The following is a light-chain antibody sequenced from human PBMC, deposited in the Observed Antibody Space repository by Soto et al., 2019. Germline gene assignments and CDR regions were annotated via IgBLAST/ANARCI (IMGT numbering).Light chain of an antibody. V-gene: IGKV3-20*01. CDR1: QTVNISY. CDR2: HAS. CDR3: QQYGSSIT. J-gene: IGKJ4*01. Sequence: EIVVTQSPGTLSLSPGARATLSCRASQTVNISYLAWYQRKPGQAPMLLIYHASSRATRVPDRFSGSGSWADFTLTISRLQHDDVAVYCWQQYGSSITFGGGTKVEIK.